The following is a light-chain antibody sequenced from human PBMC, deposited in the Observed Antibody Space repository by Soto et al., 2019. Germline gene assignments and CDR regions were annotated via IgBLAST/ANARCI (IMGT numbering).Light chain of an antibody. J-gene: IGLJ2*01. Sequence: QSALTQPASVSGSPGQSITISCTGTSSDVGSDNLVSWYQQHPGKAPKLMIYEGSKRPSGVSNRFSGSKSGNTASLTISGLQAEDEADYYCCSYAGSSTVFGGGTKLTLL. CDR1: SSDVGSDNL. CDR3: CSYAGSSTV. CDR2: EGS. V-gene: IGLV2-23*01.